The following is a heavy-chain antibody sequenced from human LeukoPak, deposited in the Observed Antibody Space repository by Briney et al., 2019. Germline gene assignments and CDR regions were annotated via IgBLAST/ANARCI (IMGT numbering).Heavy chain of an antibody. CDR1: GFTFSSYA. CDR2: ISPSGDRT. J-gene: IGHJ4*02. Sequence: GGSLRLSCAASGFTFSSYAMSWVRQAPGKGLEWVSFISPSGDRTSNADSVEGRFTISRDNTRNTLYLQMNSLRDEDTGVYYCAIMYGYYGSGFWVQWGQGTLVTVSS. D-gene: IGHD3-3*01. V-gene: IGHV3-23*01. CDR3: AIMYGYYGSGFWVQ.